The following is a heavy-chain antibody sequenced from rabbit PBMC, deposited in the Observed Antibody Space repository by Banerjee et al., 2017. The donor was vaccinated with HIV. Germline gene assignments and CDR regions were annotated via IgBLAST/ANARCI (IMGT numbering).Heavy chain of an antibody. V-gene: IGHV1S45*01. J-gene: IGHJ4*01. CDR2: IYAGSSGIT. D-gene: IGHD4-1*01. CDR3: ARDLAGVIGWNFNL. Sequence: QEQLEESGGDLVKPEGSLTLTCTVSGFSFSSSYYMCWVRQAPGKGLEWIACIYAGSSGITYYANWAKGRFTISKTSSTTVALQMTSLTAADTATYFCARDLAGVIGWNFNLWGPGTLVTVS. CDR1: GFSFSSSYY.